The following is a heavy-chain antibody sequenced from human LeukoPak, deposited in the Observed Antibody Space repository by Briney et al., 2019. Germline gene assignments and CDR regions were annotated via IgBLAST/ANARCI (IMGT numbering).Heavy chain of an antibody. CDR2: ISAYNGNT. V-gene: IGHV1-18*01. J-gene: IGHJ4*02. D-gene: IGHD3-22*01. CDR3: AREGYYDSSGYYFGY. CDR1: GYTFTSYG. Sequence: ASVKVSCKASGYTFTSYGISWVRQAPGQGLEWMGWISAYNGNTNYAQKLQGRVTMTTDTSTSTAYMELSRLRSDDTAVYYCAREGYYDSSGYYFGYWGQGTLVTVSS.